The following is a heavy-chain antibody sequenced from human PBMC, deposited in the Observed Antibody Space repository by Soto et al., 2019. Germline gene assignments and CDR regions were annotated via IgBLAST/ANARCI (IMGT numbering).Heavy chain of an antibody. CDR2: ISGAVNNT. D-gene: IGHD3-10*01. J-gene: IGHJ6*02. CDR1: GFNFSSYA. Sequence: EVQLLESGGGLIQPRGSLRLSCAASGFNFSSYAMSWVRQAPGRGLEWVSAISGAVNNTYYTDSVKGRFTISRDNSKNTLYLQMHSLRADDTAVYYCAKWVHGSGTVVGGMDVWGQGTSVTVSS. V-gene: IGHV3-23*01. CDR3: AKWVHGSGTVVGGMDV.